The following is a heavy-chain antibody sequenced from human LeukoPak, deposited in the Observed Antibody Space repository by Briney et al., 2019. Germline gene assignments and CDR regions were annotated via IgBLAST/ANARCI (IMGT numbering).Heavy chain of an antibody. J-gene: IGHJ6*02. CDR3: ARVRVRIVGPAYYYYYGMDV. CDR2: IYSGGST. Sequence: PGGSLRLSCAASGFTVSSNYMSWVRQAPGKGLEWVSVIYSGGSTYYADSVKGRFTISRDNSKNTLYLQMNSLRAEDTAVYYCARVRVRIVGPAYYYYYGMDVWGQGTTVTVSS. D-gene: IGHD1-26*01. CDR1: GFTVSSNY. V-gene: IGHV3-53*05.